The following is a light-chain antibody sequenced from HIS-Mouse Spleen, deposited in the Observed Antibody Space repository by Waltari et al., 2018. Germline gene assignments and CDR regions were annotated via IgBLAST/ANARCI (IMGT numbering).Light chain of an antibody. CDR1: SRDVGGYNY. Sequence: QSALTQPASVSGSPGQSITIPCTGTSRDVGGYNYVPWYQQHPGKAPKIMIYDVSNRPSGVSNRFSGSKSGNTASLTISGLQAEDEADYYCSSYTSSSTYVFGTGTKVTVL. V-gene: IGLV2-14*03. CDR3: SSYTSSSTYV. CDR2: DVS. J-gene: IGLJ1*01.